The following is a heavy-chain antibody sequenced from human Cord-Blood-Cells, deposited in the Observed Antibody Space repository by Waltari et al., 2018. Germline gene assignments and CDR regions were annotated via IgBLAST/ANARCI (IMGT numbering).Heavy chain of an antibody. Sequence: EVQLVESGGGLVQPGGSLRLSCAASGFTFSSSWMSWVRQAPGKGLEWVANIKQDGSEKYYVDSVKGRFTISRDNAKNSLYLQMNSLRAEDTAVYYCARRKLGLFDYWGQGTLVTVSS. D-gene: IGHD3-16*01. V-gene: IGHV3-7*01. CDR3: ARRKLGLFDY. CDR2: IKQDGSEK. J-gene: IGHJ4*02. CDR1: GFTFSSSW.